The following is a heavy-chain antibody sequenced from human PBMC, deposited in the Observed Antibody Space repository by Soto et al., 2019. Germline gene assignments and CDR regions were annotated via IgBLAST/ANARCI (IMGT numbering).Heavy chain of an antibody. CDR1: GYTFTSYG. Sequence: QVQLVQSGAEVKKPGASVKVSCKASGYTFTSYGISWVRQAPGQGLEWMGWISAYNGNTNYAQKLQGRVTMTSDTSTSTAYMELRSLRSDDTAVYYCARAYYDYVWGSYRSVFFDYWGQGTLVTVSS. D-gene: IGHD3-16*02. CDR3: ARAYYDYVWGSYRSVFFDY. V-gene: IGHV1-18*01. CDR2: ISAYNGNT. J-gene: IGHJ4*02.